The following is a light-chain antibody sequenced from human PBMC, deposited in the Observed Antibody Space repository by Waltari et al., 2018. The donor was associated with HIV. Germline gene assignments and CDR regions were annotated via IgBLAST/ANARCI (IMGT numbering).Light chain of an antibody. CDR1: TLPRQH. CDR3: QSADSAGTFLA. Sequence: SYELSQPPSVSVSPGETARITCSGETLPRQHAYWYQLKPHRAPVLVIFKDSERPSGISERFSGSSSGATVTLTINGAQAEDEADYFCQSADSAGTFLAFGEGTKLTVL. CDR2: KDS. J-gene: IGLJ2*01. V-gene: IGLV3-25*03.